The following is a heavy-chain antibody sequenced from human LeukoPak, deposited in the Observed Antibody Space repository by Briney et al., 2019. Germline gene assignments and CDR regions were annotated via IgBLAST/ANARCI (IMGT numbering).Heavy chain of an antibody. J-gene: IGHJ4*02. CDR1: GGSISSYY. V-gene: IGHV4-59*01. Sequence: PSETLSLTCTVSGGSISSYYWSWIRQPPGKGLEWIGYIYYSWSTNYNPSLKSRVTISVDTSKNQFSLKLRSVTAADTAVYSCARASGSSSWDYDYWGQGTLVTVSS. CDR2: IYYSWST. CDR3: ARASGSSSWDYDY. D-gene: IGHD6-13*01.